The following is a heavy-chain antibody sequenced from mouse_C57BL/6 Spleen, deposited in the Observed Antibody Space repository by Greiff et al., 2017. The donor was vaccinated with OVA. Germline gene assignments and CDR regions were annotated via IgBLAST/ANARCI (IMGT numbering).Heavy chain of an antibody. CDR1: GFSFNTYA. V-gene: IGHV10-1*01. D-gene: IGHD1-1*01. CDR2: IRSKSNNYAT. CDR3: VRQDYGSTNCDY. J-gene: IGHJ2*01. Sequence: EVQVVESGGGLVQPKGSLKLSCAASGFSFNTYAMNWVRQAPGKGLEWVARIRSKSNNYATYYADSVKDRFTISRDDSESMLYLQMNNLKTEDTAMYYCVRQDYGSTNCDYWGQGTTLTVSS.